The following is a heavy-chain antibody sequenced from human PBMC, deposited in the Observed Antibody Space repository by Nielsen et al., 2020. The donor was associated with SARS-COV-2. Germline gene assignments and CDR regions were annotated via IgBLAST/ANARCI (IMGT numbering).Heavy chain of an antibody. J-gene: IGHJ6*03. CDR3: ARGGIAKFYTNMGV. CDR1: GDSISGSSYY. V-gene: IGHV4-39*07. CDR2: ISYSGIT. D-gene: IGHD2-2*02. Sequence: SETLSLTCTVSGDSISGSSYYWGWIRQPPGKGLEWMGTISYSGITHYNPSLNSRVTISMDTSRNQFSLNLNSVTAADTAVYYCARGGIAKFYTNMGVWGNGTTVTVSS.